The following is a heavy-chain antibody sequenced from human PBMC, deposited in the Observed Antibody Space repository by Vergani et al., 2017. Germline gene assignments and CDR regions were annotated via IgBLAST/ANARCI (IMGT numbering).Heavy chain of an antibody. V-gene: IGHV3-30*18. CDR3: AKELTMVRGVSTDFDY. J-gene: IGHJ4*02. Sequence: QVQLVESGGGVVQPGRSLRLSCAASGFTFSSYGMHWVRQAPGKRLEWVAVISYDGSNKYYADSVKGRFTISRDNSKNTLYLQMNSLRAEDTAVYYCAKELTMVRGVSTDFDYWGQGTLVTVSA. CDR1: GFTFSSYG. CDR2: ISYDGSNK. D-gene: IGHD3-10*01.